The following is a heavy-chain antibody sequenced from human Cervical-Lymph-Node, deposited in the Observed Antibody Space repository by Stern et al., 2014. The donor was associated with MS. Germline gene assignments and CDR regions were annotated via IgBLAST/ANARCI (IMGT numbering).Heavy chain of an antibody. CDR2: IIPIFGTT. J-gene: IGHJ6*02. V-gene: IGHV1-69*18. CDR3: AGGERSPWFGDDYYYYYGMAV. Sequence: MQLVESGAEVKKPGSSVKVSCKASGGTFSTYAISWVRQAPGQGLEWMGNIIPIFGTTHFAQNLQARLTITADESTGTAFMELSSLRSADTAVYYCAGGERSPWFGDDYYYYYGMAVWGQGTTVTVSS. CDR1: GGTFSTYA. D-gene: IGHD3-10*01.